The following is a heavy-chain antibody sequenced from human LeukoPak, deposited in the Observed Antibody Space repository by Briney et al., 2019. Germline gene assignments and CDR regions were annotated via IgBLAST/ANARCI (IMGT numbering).Heavy chain of an antibody. J-gene: IGHJ4*02. D-gene: IGHD3-22*01. V-gene: IGHV3-23*01. CDR1: GFTFSSSA. CDR3: AKGSYYDSSGSFYFDY. CDR2: ISASGGST. Sequence: PGGSLRLSCAASGFTFSSSAMSWVHQVPGKGLEWVSGISASGGSTYYADSVRGRFTISRDNSKNTLYVQMNSLRDEDTAAYYCAKGSYYDSSGSFYFDYWGQGTLVTVSS.